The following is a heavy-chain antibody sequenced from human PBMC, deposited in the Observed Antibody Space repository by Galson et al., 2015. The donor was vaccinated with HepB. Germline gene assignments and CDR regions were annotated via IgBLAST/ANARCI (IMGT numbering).Heavy chain of an antibody. CDR3: AGGSYASDGPVA. V-gene: IGHV3-48*01. J-gene: IGHJ5*02. D-gene: IGHD2-2*01. CDR1: GLTFSSYN. Sequence: SLRLSCAATGLTFSSYNMNWVRQAPGKGLEWISFISPTSTTIHYADSVKGRFTISRDNAKNSLFLQMNSLRAEDTAVYYCAGGSYASDGPVAWGQGTLVTVSS. CDR2: ISPTSTTI.